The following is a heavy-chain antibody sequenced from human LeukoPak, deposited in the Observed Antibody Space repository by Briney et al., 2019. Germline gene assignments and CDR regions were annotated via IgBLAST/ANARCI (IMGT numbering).Heavy chain of an antibody. V-gene: IGHV3-53*01. J-gene: IGHJ4*02. D-gene: IGHD6-6*01. CDR1: GFTVSSNY. CDR3: ARLYSSSPLDY. Sequence: LTGGSLRLSCAASGFTVSSNYMSWVRQAPGKGLEWVSVIYSGGSTYYADSAKGRFTISRDNSKNTLYLQMNSLRAEDTAVYYCARLYSSSPLDYWGQGTLVTVSS. CDR2: IYSGGST.